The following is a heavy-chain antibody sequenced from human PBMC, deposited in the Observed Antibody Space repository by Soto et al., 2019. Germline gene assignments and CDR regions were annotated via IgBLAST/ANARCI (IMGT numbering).Heavy chain of an antibody. V-gene: IGHV1-18*04. CDR2: ISPYNDDT. D-gene: IGHD3-10*01. CDR3: ASHYGGSGSSSRVGYYYYGMDV. Sequence: GASVKVSCKASGYTFTGYYMHWVRQAPGQGLEWLGWISPYNDDTKYAQKLQGRVFMTTDTPTKTAYLDLRSLRSDDTAVYYCASHYGGSGSSSRVGYYYYGMDVWGQGTTVTVSS. J-gene: IGHJ6*02. CDR1: GYTFTGYY.